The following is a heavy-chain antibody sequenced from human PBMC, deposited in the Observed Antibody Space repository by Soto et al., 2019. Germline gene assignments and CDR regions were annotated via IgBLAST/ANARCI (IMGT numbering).Heavy chain of an antibody. D-gene: IGHD4-4*01. Sequence: GGSLRLSCAASGFTFSSYNMNWVRQAPGKGLEWVSHISSSSSTIYYADSVKGRFTISRDNAKNSLYLQMNSLRAEDTAVYYCARGANSNYYYYYMDVWGKGTTVTVSS. CDR2: ISSSSSTI. V-gene: IGHV3-48*01. J-gene: IGHJ6*03. CDR3: ARGANSNYYYYYMDV. CDR1: GFTFSSYN.